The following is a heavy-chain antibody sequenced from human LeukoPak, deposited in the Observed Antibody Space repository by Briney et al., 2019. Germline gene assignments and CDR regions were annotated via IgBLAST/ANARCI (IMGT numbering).Heavy chain of an antibody. D-gene: IGHD6-13*01. CDR1: GYTFTGYY. CDR2: INPNSGGT. CDR3: ARVKIAAAGAFDY. J-gene: IGHJ4*02. V-gene: IGHV1-2*04. Sequence: GASVKVSCKASGYTFTGYYMHWVRQAPGQGLEWMGWINPNSGGTNYAQKFQGWVTMTRDTSISTAYMELSGLRSDDTAVYYCARVKIAAAGAFDYWGQGTLVTVSS.